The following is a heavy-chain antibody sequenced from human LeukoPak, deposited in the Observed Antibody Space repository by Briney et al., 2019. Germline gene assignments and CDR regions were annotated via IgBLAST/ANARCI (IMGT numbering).Heavy chain of an antibody. CDR3: AKLPGSGTSSSL. V-gene: IGHV3-9*01. D-gene: IGHD6-6*01. CDR2: ICWNSGCI. J-gene: IGHJ2*01. Sequence: PGRSLRLSCAASGFTFDDYAMHWVRQDPGKGLEWVSGICWNSGCIGYADSVKGRFTISRDNAKNSLYLQMNSLRADDTAFYYCAKLPGSGTSSSLWGRGTLVTVSS. CDR1: GFTFDDYA.